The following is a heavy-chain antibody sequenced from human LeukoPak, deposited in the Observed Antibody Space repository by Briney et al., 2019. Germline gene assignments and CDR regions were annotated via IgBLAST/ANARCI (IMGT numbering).Heavy chain of an antibody. D-gene: IGHD1-7*01. V-gene: IGHV3-48*03. CDR2: ISSSGSTI. Sequence: GGSLRLSCAASGFTFSSYEMNWVRQAPGKGLEWVSYISSSGSTIYYADSVKGRFTISRDNAKNSLYLQMNSLRAEDTAVYYCAKLQRTSSTDAFDIWGQGTMVAVSS. CDR3: AKLQRTSSTDAFDI. CDR1: GFTFSSYE. J-gene: IGHJ3*02.